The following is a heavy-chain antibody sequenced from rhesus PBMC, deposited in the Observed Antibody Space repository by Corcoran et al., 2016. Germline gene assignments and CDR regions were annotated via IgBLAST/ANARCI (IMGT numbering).Heavy chain of an antibody. V-gene: IGHV4-93*01. CDR2: IYGSRGST. D-gene: IGHD2-2*01. Sequence: QVQLRESGPAVVEPSETLTLTCAGSGGSISSPTWWSWIRQSPRKGMEWIGAIYGSRGSTQYNPSLTSRVTSSKDTSNNQFSLKLRSVTAADTAVYYCARDGSNYLLFDSWGQGVLVTVSS. CDR3: ARDGSNYLLFDS. J-gene: IGHJ4*01. CDR1: GGSISSPTW.